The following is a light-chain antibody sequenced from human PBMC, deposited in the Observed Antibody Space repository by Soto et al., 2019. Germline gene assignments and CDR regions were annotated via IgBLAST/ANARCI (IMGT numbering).Light chain of an antibody. J-gene: IGLJ2*01. CDR2: EVS. CDR1: SSDIGKYNY. Sequence: QSVLTQPASVSGSPGQSITISCTGTSSDIGKYNYVSWYQQHPGKAPKLMIYEVSDRPSGVSDRFSGSKSGNTASLTISGLQPEDDADYYCSSYTSASSLIFGGGTKVTVL. CDR3: SSYTSASSLI. V-gene: IGLV2-14*01.